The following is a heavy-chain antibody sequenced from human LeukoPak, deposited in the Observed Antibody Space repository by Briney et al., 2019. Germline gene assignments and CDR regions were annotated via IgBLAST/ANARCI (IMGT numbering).Heavy chain of an antibody. J-gene: IGHJ4*02. CDR3: ARDSPIDGYNYYFDY. CDR1: GYTFTSYY. Sequence: ASVKVSCKASGYTFTSYYMHWVRQAPGQGLEWMGIINPSGGSTSYAQRFQGRVTMTRDMSTSTVYMELSSLRSEDTAVYYCARDSPIDGYNYYFDYWGQGTLVTVSS. V-gene: IGHV1-46*01. D-gene: IGHD5-24*01. CDR2: INPSGGST.